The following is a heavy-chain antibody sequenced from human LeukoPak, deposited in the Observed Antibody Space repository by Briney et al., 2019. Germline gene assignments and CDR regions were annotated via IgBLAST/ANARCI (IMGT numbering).Heavy chain of an antibody. Sequence: ASVKVSCKASGYTFTSYDINWVRQATGQGLEWMGWMNPSSGNTGYAQKFQGRVTMTRNTSISTAYMELSSLRSEDTAVYYCFFGPAAINWFDPWGQGTLVTVSS. CDR3: FFGPAAINWFDP. CDR2: MNPSSGNT. J-gene: IGHJ5*02. CDR1: GYTFTSYD. D-gene: IGHD2-2*02. V-gene: IGHV1-8*01.